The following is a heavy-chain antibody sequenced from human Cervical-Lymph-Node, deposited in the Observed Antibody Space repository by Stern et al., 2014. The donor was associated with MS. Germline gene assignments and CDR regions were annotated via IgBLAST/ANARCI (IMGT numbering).Heavy chain of an antibody. J-gene: IGHJ5*02. V-gene: IGHV1-69*01. D-gene: IGHD4-23*01. Sequence: VQLVESGAEVKKPGSSVKVSCKVSGATFSTNGISWVRQGPGQGLEWMGAIVPIFEKSNYAQRFRGRVTITADESTSTAYMELTSLRSEDTGVYYCAREHHGGNFAAWGQGTLVTVSS. CDR3: AREHHGGNFAA. CDR1: GATFSTNG. CDR2: IVPIFEKS.